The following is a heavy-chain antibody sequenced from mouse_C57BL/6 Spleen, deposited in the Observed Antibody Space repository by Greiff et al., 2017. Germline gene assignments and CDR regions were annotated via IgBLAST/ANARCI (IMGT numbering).Heavy chain of an antibody. D-gene: IGHD1-1*01. CDR2: IRNKANGYTT. CDR1: GFTFTDYY. Sequence: EVQLVESGGGLVQPGGSLSLSCAASGFTFTDYYMSWVRQPPGKALEWLGFIRNKANGYTTEYSASVKGRFTISRDNSQSILYLQMNALRAEDSATYYCARSHYYGSSRAMDYWGQGTSVTVSS. CDR3: ARSHYYGSSRAMDY. V-gene: IGHV7-3*01. J-gene: IGHJ4*01.